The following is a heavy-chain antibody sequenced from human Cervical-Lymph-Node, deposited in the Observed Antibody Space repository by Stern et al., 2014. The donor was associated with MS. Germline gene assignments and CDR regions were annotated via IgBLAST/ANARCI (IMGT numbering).Heavy chain of an antibody. J-gene: IGHJ6*02. CDR3: ARDYYDYVDYYGLDL. V-gene: IGHV3-30*04. CDR2: VSYDGSTK. CDR1: GFTFTSYA. D-gene: IGHD3-16*01. Sequence: VQLVESGGGVVQPGGSLRISCAASGFTFTSYAMHWVRPAPGKGLDWVAAVSYDGSTKYYADSAKGRFTISRDNSKNSVSLQMNSLRADDTAVYYCARDYYDYVDYYGLDLWGQGTTVTVSS.